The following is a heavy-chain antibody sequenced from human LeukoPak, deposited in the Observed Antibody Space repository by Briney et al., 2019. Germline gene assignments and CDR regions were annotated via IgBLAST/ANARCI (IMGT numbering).Heavy chain of an antibody. CDR1: GYTFTGYY. CDR2: INPNSGGT. J-gene: IGHJ5*02. CDR3: AREWLRYTNWFDP. Sequence: ASVKVSCKASGYTFTGYYMHWVRQAPGQGLEWMGWINPNSGGTNYAQKFQGRVTMTRDTSISTAYMELSRLSSDDTAVYYCAREWLRYTNWFDPWGQGTLVTVSS. D-gene: IGHD5-12*01. V-gene: IGHV1-2*02.